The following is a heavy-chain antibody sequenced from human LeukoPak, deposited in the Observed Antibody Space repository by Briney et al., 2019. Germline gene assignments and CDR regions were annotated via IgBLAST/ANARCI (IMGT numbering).Heavy chain of an antibody. J-gene: IGHJ4*02. CDR1: GFNFNKAW. Sequence: GGSLRLSCAASGFNFNKAWMNWVRQAPGKGPEWVGRIKSNNDGGTTDYASPVEGRFIISRDDSKNTIYLQMNRLIIDDTAIYYCTPVMVEDRGFWGQGTLVTVSS. D-gene: IGHD2-21*01. CDR3: TPVMVEDRGF. V-gene: IGHV3-15*01. CDR2: IKSNNDGGTT.